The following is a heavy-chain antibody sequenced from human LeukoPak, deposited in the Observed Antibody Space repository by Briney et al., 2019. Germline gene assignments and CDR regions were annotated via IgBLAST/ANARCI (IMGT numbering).Heavy chain of an antibody. CDR2: IWYDGSNK. CDR3: ARDNSRAFDY. J-gene: IGHJ4*02. CDR1: GFTVSSSW. V-gene: IGHV3-33*08. Sequence: GGSLRLSCAASGFTVSSSWMYWVRQAPGKGLEWVAVIWYDGSNKYYADSVKGRFTISRDNSKNTLYLQMNSLRAEDTAVYYCARDNSRAFDYWGQGTLVTVSS. D-gene: IGHD6-13*01.